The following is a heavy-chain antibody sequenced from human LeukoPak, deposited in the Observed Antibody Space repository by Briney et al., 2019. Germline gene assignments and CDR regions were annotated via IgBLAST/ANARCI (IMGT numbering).Heavy chain of an antibody. V-gene: IGHV1-8*01. Sequence: ASVKASCKAAGYTFTSYDINCVRQSAGHGLEWMGWMKPNSGNTGYAQKFQGRVTMTRNTSISTAYMELSSLRSEDTAVYYCARGLFVGGTYYFDYWGQGTLVTVSS. J-gene: IGHJ4*02. CDR3: ARGLFVGGTYYFDY. D-gene: IGHD3-3*01. CDR2: MKPNSGNT. CDR1: GYTFTSYD.